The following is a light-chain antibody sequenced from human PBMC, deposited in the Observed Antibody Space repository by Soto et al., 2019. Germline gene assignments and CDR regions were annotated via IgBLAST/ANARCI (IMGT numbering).Light chain of an antibody. CDR3: QSYDSSLTTSDI. J-gene: IGLJ1*01. Sequence: QSALTQPPSVSGAPGQTVTISCTGSTSNIGAGYDVHWYQQLPGRAPKLLIYGNTNRPSGVPDRFSGSKSGTSASLAITGLQAEDEAHYYCQSYDSSLTTSDIFGTGTKLTVL. V-gene: IGLV1-40*01. CDR2: GNT. CDR1: TSNIGAGYD.